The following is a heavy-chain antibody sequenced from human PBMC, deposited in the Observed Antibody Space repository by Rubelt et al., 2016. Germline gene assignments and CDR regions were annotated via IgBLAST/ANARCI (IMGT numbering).Heavy chain of an antibody. CDR3: ARESTLYDILTGLDY. J-gene: IGHJ4*02. CDR2: IYYSGST. Sequence: QLQLQESGPGLVKPSETLSLTCTVSGGSISSSSYYWGWIRQPPGKGLEWIGSIYYSGSTYYNPSLKSRVTISVDTSKNQFSLKLSSVTAADTAVYYCARESTLYDILTGLDYWGQGTLVTVSS. D-gene: IGHD3-9*01. CDR1: GGSISSSSYY. V-gene: IGHV4-39*07.